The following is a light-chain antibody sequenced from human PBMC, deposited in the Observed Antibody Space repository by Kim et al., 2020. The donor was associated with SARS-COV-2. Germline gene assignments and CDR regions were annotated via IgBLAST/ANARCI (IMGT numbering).Light chain of an antibody. J-gene: IGLJ3*02. V-gene: IGLV1-47*01. CDR1: VSNIQNNN. CDR3: AAWDDTRGGV. Sequence: QSVLTQPPSASGTPGQRVTISCSGRVSNIQNNNAHWFQQLPGMAPKLLLFRNDQRPSGVPDRFSGSKSGASASLAISGLRFDDEADYFCAAWDDTRGGVFGGGTQLTVL. CDR2: RND.